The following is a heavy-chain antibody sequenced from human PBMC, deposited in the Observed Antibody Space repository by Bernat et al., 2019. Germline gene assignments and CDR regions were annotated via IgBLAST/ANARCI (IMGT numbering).Heavy chain of an antibody. D-gene: IGHD5-12*01. CDR1: GFTFSSHG. Sequence: VQLVESGGDLVQPGGSLRLSCAASGFTFSSHGIHWVRQAPGKGLEWVAVISYDGRNKYYADSVKGRFTISRDNSKNTLYLQMNSLRAEDTAVYYCAKGYSGYDYAYDIWGQGTMVTVSS. CDR2: ISYDGRNK. CDR3: AKGYSGYDYAYDI. V-gene: IGHV3-30*18. J-gene: IGHJ3*02.